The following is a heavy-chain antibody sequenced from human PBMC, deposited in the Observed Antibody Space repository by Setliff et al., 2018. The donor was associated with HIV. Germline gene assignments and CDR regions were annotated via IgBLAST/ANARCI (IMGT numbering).Heavy chain of an antibody. CDR1: GYSISSDYY. Sequence: PSETLSLTCAVSGYSISSDYYWGWIRQPPGKGLEWIGTIYHSGSIYYNPSLKSRVTISVDTSKNQFSLKLSSVTAADTAVYYCARDSGGYNYGFAVGSFDYWGQGALVTVSS. V-gene: IGHV4-38-2*01. CDR3: ARDSGGYNYGFAVGSFDY. D-gene: IGHD5-18*01. CDR2: IYHSGSI. J-gene: IGHJ4*02.